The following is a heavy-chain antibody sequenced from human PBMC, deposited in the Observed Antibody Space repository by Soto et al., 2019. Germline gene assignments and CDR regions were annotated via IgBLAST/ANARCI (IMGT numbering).Heavy chain of an antibody. CDR1: GFIFSSKS. D-gene: IGHD5-18*01. J-gene: IGHJ6*02. Sequence: EVQLVESGGGLVKPGGSLSLSCATSGFIFSSKSMTWVRQAPGKGLEWVSSISRSGSDIYYADSVKGRFTLSRDNAKNSLCLARNSLRPEDTAVYYCARDLGYGLSGYGMDVWGQGTTVTVSS. V-gene: IGHV3-21*01. CDR2: ISRSGSDI. CDR3: ARDLGYGLSGYGMDV.